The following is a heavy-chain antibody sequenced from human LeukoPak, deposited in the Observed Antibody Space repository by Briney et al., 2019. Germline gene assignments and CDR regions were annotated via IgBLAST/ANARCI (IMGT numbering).Heavy chain of an antibody. CDR2: ISSSSSYI. Sequence: ETLSLTCTVSGGSISSYYWSWIRQPPGKGLEWVSCISSSSSYIYYADSVKGRFTISRDNAKNSLYLQMNSLRAEDTAVYYCARDRGRYDSSGYYYEGYFDYWGRGTLVTVSS. J-gene: IGHJ4*02. D-gene: IGHD3-22*01. CDR3: ARDRGRYDSSGYYYEGYFDY. CDR1: GGSISSYY. V-gene: IGHV3-21*01.